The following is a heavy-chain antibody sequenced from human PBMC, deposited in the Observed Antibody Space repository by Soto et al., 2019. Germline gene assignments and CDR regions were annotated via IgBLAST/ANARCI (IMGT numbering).Heavy chain of an antibody. CDR3: ARSPAWLAYINPTDVDY. V-gene: IGHV1-18*01. CDR2: ISAYNGNT. J-gene: IGHJ4*02. D-gene: IGHD3-9*01. CDR1: GYTFTSYG. Sequence: ASVKVSCKASGYTFTSYGVSWVRQAPGQGLEWMGWISAYNGNTNYAQKLQGRVTMTTDTSTSTAYMELRSLRSDDTAVYYCARSPAWLAYINPTDVDYWGQGTLVTVSS.